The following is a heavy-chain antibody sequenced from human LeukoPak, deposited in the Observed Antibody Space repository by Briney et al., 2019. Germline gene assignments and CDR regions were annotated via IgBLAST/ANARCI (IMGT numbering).Heavy chain of an antibody. V-gene: IGHV4-59*01. CDR2: IYYSGST. CDR3: AASAYGSGSPFDY. Sequence: SETLSLTCTVSGGSISSYYWSWIRQPPGKGLEWIGYIYYSGSTNYNPSLKSRVTISVDTSKNQFSLKLSSVTAADTAVYYCAASAYGSGSPFDYWGQGTLVTVSS. J-gene: IGHJ4*02. CDR1: GGSISSYY. D-gene: IGHD3-10*01.